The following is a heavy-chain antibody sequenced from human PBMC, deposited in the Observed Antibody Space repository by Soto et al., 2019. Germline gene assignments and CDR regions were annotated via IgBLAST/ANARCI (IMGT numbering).Heavy chain of an antibody. CDR2: MNPHSGNT. CDR1: GYTFTSYD. Sequence: ASVKVSCKASGYTFTSYDINWVRQATGQGLEWMGWMNPHSGNTDYAQKLQGRVTMTTDTSTSTAYMELRSLRSDDTAVYYCARVRDFWSGHPFDCWGQGTLVTVSS. CDR3: ARVRDFWSGHPFDC. J-gene: IGHJ4*02. V-gene: IGHV1-8*01. D-gene: IGHD3-3*01.